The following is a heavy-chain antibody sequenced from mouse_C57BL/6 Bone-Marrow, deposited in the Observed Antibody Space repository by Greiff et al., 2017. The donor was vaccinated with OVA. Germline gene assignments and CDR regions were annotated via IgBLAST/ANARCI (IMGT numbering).Heavy chain of an antibody. J-gene: IGHJ3*01. CDR2: IDPNSGGT. V-gene: IGHV1-72*01. D-gene: IGHD2-4*01. CDR1: GYTFTSYW. CDR3: AVLYYDHAWFAY. Sequence: QVQLQQPGAELVKPGASVKLSCKASGYTFTSYWMHWVKQRPGRGLEWIGRIDPNSGGTKYNEKFKSKATLTVDKPSSTAYMQLSSLTSEDSAVYYCAVLYYDHAWFAYWGQGTLVTVSA.